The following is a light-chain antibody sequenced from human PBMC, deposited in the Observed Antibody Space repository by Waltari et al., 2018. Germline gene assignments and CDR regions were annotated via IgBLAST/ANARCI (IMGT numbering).Light chain of an antibody. CDR2: KDS. Sequence: YETTQPSSMSVSPGQTARTTCPAAVRAKKYTPWFQQQSGKATVLVIYKDSERPSGIPERFSGSGSGTTVTLTISGAHVDDKADSYCYSAADDQSWVFGGGTKLTVL. V-gene: IGLV3-27*01. CDR3: YSAADDQSWV. CDR1: VRAKKY. J-gene: IGLJ3*02.